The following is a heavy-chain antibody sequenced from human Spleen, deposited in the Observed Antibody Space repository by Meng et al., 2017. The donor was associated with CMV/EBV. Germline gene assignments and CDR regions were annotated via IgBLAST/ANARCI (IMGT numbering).Heavy chain of an antibody. Sequence: CKASGYNFTNFDVTWVRQTTGQGLEWMGWMSPKSGDTGYAQIFQGRLTMTSNPSTTTAYMELSSLRSEDSAIYYCARGPPDTTLNDHWGQGTLVTVSS. J-gene: IGHJ4*02. D-gene: IGHD1-1*01. CDR3: ARGPPDTTLNDH. CDR2: MSPKSGDT. CDR1: GYNFTNFD. V-gene: IGHV1-8*01.